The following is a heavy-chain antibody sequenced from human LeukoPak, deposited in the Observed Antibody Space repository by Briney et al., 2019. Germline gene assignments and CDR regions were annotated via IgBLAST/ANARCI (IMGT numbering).Heavy chain of an antibody. V-gene: IGHV3-20*04. J-gene: IGHJ4*02. CDR1: GFTFDDYG. D-gene: IGHD6-19*01. CDR3: ASEYSSGWYGRYFDY. Sequence: PGGSLRLTCAASGFTFDDYGMSWVRQAPGKGLEWVSGINWNGGSTGYADSVKGRFTISRDNAKNSLYLQMNSLRAEDTALYYCASEYSSGWYGRYFDYWGQGTLVTISS. CDR2: INWNGGST.